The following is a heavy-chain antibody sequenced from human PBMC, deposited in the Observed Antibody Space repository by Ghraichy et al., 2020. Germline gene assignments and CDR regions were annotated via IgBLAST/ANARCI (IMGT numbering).Heavy chain of an antibody. D-gene: IGHD6-13*01. CDR2: ISVDGDTT. CDR1: GFPFSKYW. J-gene: IGHJ5*01. V-gene: IGHV3-74*03. CDR3: VKVGSAWYGTENWFDS. Sequence: GESLNISCAASGFPFSKYWMHWVRQAPGKGLEWVSRISVDGDTTSYADSVKGRFTISRDNAMGTLYLQMTSLRAEDTAVYFCVKVGSAWYGTENWFDSWGQGTRVTVSS.